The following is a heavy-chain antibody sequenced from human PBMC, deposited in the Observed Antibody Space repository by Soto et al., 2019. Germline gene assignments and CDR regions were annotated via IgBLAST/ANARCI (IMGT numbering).Heavy chain of an antibody. V-gene: IGHV1-69*13. CDR3: ARSSFYDSSGYYTPEFDY. Sequence: SVKVSCKASGGTFSSYAISWVRQAPGQGLEWMGGIIPIFGTANYAQKFQGRVTITADESTSTAYMELSSLRSEDTAVYYCARSSFYDSSGYYTPEFDYWGQGTLVTVSS. CDR2: IIPIFGTA. CDR1: GGTFSSYA. D-gene: IGHD3-22*01. J-gene: IGHJ4*02.